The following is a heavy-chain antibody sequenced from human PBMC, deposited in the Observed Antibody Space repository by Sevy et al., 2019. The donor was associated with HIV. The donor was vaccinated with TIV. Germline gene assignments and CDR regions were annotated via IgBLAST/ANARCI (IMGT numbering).Heavy chain of an antibody. CDR3: ARDPTRTYYFDY. D-gene: IGHD2-15*01. J-gene: IGHJ4*02. CDR2: ISAYNGNT. CDR1: GYTFTSYG. Sequence: ASVKVSCKASGYTFTSYGISWVRQAPGQGLEWMGWISAYNGNTNYAQKLQGRVTMTTDTSPSTAYMELRSLRSDDTAVYYCARDPTRTYYFDYWGQGTLVTVSS. V-gene: IGHV1-18*01.